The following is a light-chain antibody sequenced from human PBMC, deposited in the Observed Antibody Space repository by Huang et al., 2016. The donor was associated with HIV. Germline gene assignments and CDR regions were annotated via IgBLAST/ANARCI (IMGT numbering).Light chain of an antibody. CDR3: QQRKGWPLT. CDR1: QSIMNF. J-gene: IGKJ4*01. CDR2: DTS. Sequence: VMLTQSPATLSLSPGQRATHSCRASQSIMNFLAWYQQKPGQAPRLLIYDTSIRATGVPARFSGSGAETGFTLTISSLEPEDCAVYYCQQRKGWPLTFGGGTKVEIK. V-gene: IGKV3-11*01.